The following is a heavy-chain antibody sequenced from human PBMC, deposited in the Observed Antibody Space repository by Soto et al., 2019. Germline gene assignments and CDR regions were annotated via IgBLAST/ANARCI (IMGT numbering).Heavy chain of an antibody. CDR1: GGSISSYY. CDR2: NYYSGST. CDR3: ARHNYGSGSTYFDY. D-gene: IGHD3-10*01. V-gene: IGHV4-59*08. Sequence: QVQLQESGPGLVKPSETLSLTCTVSGGSISSYYWSWIRQPPGKGLEWIGYNYYSGSTNYNPSLKSRVTRSVDPSKNQFSLKLNSMTAADTAVYYCARHNYGSGSTYFDYWGQGTLVTVSS. J-gene: IGHJ4*02.